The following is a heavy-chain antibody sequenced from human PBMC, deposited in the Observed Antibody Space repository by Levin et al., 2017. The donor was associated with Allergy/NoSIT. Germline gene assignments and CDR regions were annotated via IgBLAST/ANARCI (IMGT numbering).Heavy chain of an antibody. CDR2: FDPETDET. V-gene: IGHV1-24*01. J-gene: IGHJ4*02. CDR1: GSTLSEVS. Sequence: PVASVKVSCKVSGSTLSEVSVNWVRQAPGEGLEWMGRFDPETDETDNTQKFHGRVTVTEDTSTDTGYMELSGLRSDDTAVYYCAIAQYDFRSGKPQSFDYWGQGTLITVSS. CDR3: AIAQYDFRSGKPQSFDY. D-gene: IGHD3-3*01.